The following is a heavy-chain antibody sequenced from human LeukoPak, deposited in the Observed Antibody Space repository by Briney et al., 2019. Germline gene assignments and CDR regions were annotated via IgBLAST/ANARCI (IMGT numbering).Heavy chain of an antibody. CDR2: ISAYNGHT. D-gene: IGHD3-22*01. Sequence: ASVKVSCKASGYIFTSYGTSWVRQAPGQGLEWMGWISAYNGHTRYVQKLQDRVTMTTDTSTSTAYMDLRSLRSDDTAVYYCARDLTHRRNYDNSGYQIVPAFWGQGTLVTVSS. J-gene: IGHJ4*02. CDR3: ARDLTHRRNYDNSGYQIVPAF. V-gene: IGHV1-18*01. CDR1: GYIFTSYG.